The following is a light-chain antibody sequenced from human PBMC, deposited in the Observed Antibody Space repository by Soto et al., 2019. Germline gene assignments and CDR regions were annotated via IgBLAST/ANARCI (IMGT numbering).Light chain of an antibody. J-gene: IGLJ2*01. V-gene: IGLV1-51*01. CDR2: GDS. CDR3: GTWDESLGAGV. CDR1: GSNIGRNY. Sequence: QSVLTQPASLSAPPGEKVTISCSGRGSNIGRNYVSWYRQFPGTAPQLLIYGDSKRHSGVPDRLSGSRYGTSASLAIAGLQPGDEAVYYCGTWDESLGAGVFGGGTKLTVL.